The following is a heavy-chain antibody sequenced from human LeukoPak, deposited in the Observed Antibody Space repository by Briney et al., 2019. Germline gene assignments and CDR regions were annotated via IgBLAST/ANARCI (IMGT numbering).Heavy chain of an antibody. CDR3: AKEDYDILTGYYWGGGVGMDV. J-gene: IGHJ6*02. CDR2: ISGSGGST. D-gene: IGHD3-9*01. Sequence: GGSLRLSCAASGFTFSSYAMSWVRQAPGKGLEWVSAISGSGGSTYYADSVKGRFTISRDNSKNTLYLQMNSLRAEDTAVYYCAKEDYDILTGYYWGGGVGMDVWGQGTTVIVSS. CDR1: GFTFSSYA. V-gene: IGHV3-23*01.